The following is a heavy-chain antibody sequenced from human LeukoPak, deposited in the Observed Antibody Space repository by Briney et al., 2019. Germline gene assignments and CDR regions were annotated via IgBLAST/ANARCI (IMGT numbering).Heavy chain of an antibody. CDR3: AKDPRVGSRVATPCH. CDR2: ISGSGGST. Sequence: GGSLRLSCAASGFTFSIYAMSWVRQAPGKGLEWVSAISGSGGSTYYADSVKGRFTISRDNSKSTLFLQMNSLRAEDTAVYYCAKDPRVGSRVATPCHWGQGTLVTVSS. J-gene: IGHJ4*02. CDR1: GFTFSIYA. D-gene: IGHD5-24*01. V-gene: IGHV3-23*01.